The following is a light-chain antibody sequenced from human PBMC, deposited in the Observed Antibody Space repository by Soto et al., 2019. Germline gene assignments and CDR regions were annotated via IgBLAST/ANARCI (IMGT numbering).Light chain of an antibody. Sequence: QAVVTQPASVSGSPGQSITISCTGTSGDIGSYNRVSWYQQHPGKAPKLIIYEVTDRPSGVSNRFSASKSGNTASLTISGLQAEDEAHYYCSSYTTSPSPQWVFAGGTKLTVL. CDR3: SSYTTSPSPQWV. CDR2: EVT. CDR1: SGDIGSYNR. J-gene: IGLJ3*02. V-gene: IGLV2-14*01.